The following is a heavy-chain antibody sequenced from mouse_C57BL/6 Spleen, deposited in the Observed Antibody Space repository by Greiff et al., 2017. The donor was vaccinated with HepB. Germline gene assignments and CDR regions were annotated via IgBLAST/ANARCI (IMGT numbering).Heavy chain of an antibody. CDR1: GFTFSDYG. Sequence: EVQLVESGGGLVKPGGSLKLSCAASGFTFSDYGMHWVRQAPEKGLEWVAYISSGSSTIYYADTVKGRFTISRDNAKNTMFLQMTSRRSEDTAMYYCARGGAYYSILYAMDYWGQGTSVTVSS. D-gene: IGHD2-5*01. CDR3: ARGGAYYSILYAMDY. V-gene: IGHV5-17*01. J-gene: IGHJ4*01. CDR2: ISSGSSTI.